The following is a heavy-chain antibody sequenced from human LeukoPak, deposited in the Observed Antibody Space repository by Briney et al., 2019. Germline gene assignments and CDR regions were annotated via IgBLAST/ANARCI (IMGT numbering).Heavy chain of an antibody. J-gene: IGHJ4*02. CDR2: IYYSGST. V-gene: IGHV4-39*01. Sequence: SETLSLSCTVSGGSISSSSYYWGWIRQPPGKGLEWIGSIYYSGSTYYNPSLKSRVTISVDTSKNQFSLKLSSVTAADTAVYYCARQSLSSGYYFRGYYFDYWGQGTLVTVSS. CDR1: GGSISSSSYY. CDR3: ARQSLSSGYYFRGYYFDY. D-gene: IGHD3-22*01.